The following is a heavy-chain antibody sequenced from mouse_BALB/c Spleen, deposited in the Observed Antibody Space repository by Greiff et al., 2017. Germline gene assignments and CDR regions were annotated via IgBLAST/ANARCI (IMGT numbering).Heavy chain of an antibody. CDR1: GFTFSSYG. CDR2: INSNGGST. V-gene: IGHV5-6-3*01. Sequence: EVKVVESGGGLVQPGGSLKLSCAASGFTFSSYGMSWVRQTPDKRLELVATINSNGGSTYYPDSVKGRFTISRDNAKNTLYLQMSSLKSEDTAMYYCARERSTAFDYWGQGTTLTVSS. J-gene: IGHJ2*01. CDR3: ARERSTAFDY. D-gene: IGHD1-2*01.